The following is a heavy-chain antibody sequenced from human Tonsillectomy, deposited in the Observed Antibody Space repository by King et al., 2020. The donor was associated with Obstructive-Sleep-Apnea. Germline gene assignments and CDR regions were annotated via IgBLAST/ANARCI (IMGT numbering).Heavy chain of an antibody. J-gene: IGHJ4*02. CDR1: GGSISSGYYY. V-gene: IGHV4-30-4*01. CDR3: ASYEYGDSGGYFDF. CDR2: IYYSGST. Sequence: VQLQESGPGLVKPSQTLSLTCTVSGGSISSGYYYWNWIRQPPGKGLEWIGYIYYSGSTYNNPSLKSRVTISVDTSKNQFSLKLTSVTAADTAVYYCASYEYGDSGGYFDFWGQGALVTVSS. D-gene: IGHD4-17*01.